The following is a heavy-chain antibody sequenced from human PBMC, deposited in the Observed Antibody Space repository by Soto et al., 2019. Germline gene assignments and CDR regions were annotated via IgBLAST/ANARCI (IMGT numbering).Heavy chain of an antibody. V-gene: IGHV3-74*01. J-gene: IGHJ4*02. CDR1: GFTFSSHW. D-gene: IGHD2-21*02. CDR2: INTDGSST. Sequence: EVYLVESGGGLVQPGGSLRLSCAASGFTFSSHWMHWVRQAPGKGMVWFSRINTDGSSTNDADSVKGRFTVSRDNAKNMLHLQMNSLRAEDTAVYYCASSLLWQLDLTYWGQGNLVAVSS. CDR3: ASSLLWQLDLTY.